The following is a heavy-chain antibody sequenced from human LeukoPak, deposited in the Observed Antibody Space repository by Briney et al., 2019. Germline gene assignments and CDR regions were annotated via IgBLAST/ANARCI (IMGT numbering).Heavy chain of an antibody. D-gene: IGHD6-19*01. CDR2: IHYSGST. CDR1: GGSIGSYD. Sequence: PSETLSLTCTVSGGSIGSYDWNWIRQAPGKGLEWIGYIHYSGSTNHNSSLKSRVTISVDTSKNQYSLKLSSVTAADTAVYYCARDGVAGGFDYWGQGTLVTVSS. J-gene: IGHJ4*02. CDR3: ARDGVAGGFDY. V-gene: IGHV4-59*01.